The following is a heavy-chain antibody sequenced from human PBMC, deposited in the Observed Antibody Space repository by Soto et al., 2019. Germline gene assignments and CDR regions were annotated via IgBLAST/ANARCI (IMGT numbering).Heavy chain of an antibody. J-gene: IGHJ4*02. CDR3: ARRGYYYDSSGYPSVWY. CDR1: GGSISSYD. D-gene: IGHD3-22*01. V-gene: IGHV4-59*04. CDR2: IYYSGST. Sequence: SETLSLTCTVSGGSISSYDWSWIRQPPGKGLEWIGYIYYSGSTYYNPSLKSRVTISVDTSKNQFSLKLSSVTAADTAVYYCARRGYYYDSSGYPSVWYWGQGTLVTVSS.